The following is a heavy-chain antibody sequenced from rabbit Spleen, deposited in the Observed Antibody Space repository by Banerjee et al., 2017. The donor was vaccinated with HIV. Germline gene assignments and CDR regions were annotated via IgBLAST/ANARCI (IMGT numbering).Heavy chain of an antibody. D-gene: IGHD4-1*01. CDR1: GFSFSDRDV. J-gene: IGHJ4*01. CDR2: INTATGKA. Sequence: QSLEESGGDLVKPGGTLTLTCTASGFSFSDRDVMCWVRQAPGKGLEWIACINTATGKAVYASWVNGRFTISRSTSLATVTLQVTSLTVADTATYFCAREGGIVVAGAFNLWGQGTLVTVS. V-gene: IGHV1S40*01. CDR3: AREGGIVVAGAFNL.